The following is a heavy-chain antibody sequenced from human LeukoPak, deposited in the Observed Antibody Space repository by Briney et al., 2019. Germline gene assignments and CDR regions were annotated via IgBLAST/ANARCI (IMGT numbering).Heavy chain of an antibody. D-gene: IGHD2-2*01. CDR2: IIPIFGTA. V-gene: IGHV1-69*05. CDR1: GGTFSSYA. J-gene: IGHJ4*02. Sequence: SVKVSCKASGGTFSSYAISRVRQAPGQGLEWMGGIIPIFGTANYAQKFQGRVTITTDESTSTAYMELSSLRSEDTAVYYCARAQRKGYCSSTSCYFDYWGQGTLVTVSS. CDR3: ARAQRKGYCSSTSCYFDY.